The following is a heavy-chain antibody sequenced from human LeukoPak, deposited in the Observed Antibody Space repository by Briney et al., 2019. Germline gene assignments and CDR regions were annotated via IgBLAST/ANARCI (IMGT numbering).Heavy chain of an antibody. J-gene: IGHJ4*02. CDR2: IYTSGST. CDR3: ARGRWVGATTLSYFDY. CDR1: GGSISSYY. Sequence: SSETLSLTCTVSGGSISSYYWSWIRQPAGKGLEWIGRIYTSGSTNYNPSLKSRVTMSVDTSKNQFSLKLSSVTAADTAVYYCARGRWVGATTLSYFDYWVQGTLVTVSS. D-gene: IGHD1-26*01. V-gene: IGHV4-4*07.